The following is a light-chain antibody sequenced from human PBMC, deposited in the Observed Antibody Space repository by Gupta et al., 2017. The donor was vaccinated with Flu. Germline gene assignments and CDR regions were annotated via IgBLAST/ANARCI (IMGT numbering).Light chain of an antibody. CDR1: QSIRNS. J-gene: IGKJ1*01. V-gene: IGKV1-39*01. Sequence: DIQMSPSPSSLSASVGDRVTITWRASQSIRNSINRYQQKPGKAPILLIFAASSLQSGVPSRFSRSGSGTDFTLTISRLQREDFATYYCQQCDSTPRTFVQGTKVEIK. CDR3: QQCDSTPRT. CDR2: AAS.